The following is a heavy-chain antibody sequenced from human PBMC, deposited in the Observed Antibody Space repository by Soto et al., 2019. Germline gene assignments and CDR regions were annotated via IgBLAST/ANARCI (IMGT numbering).Heavy chain of an antibody. CDR2: IKLDGSER. D-gene: IGHD2-15*01. CDR3: ARGYY. V-gene: IGHV3-7*01. Sequence: EVQLVESGGGLVQPGGSLRLSCAASGFTFSSVRSYWMSWVRQAPGKGLEWVANIKLDGSERYYVDSVKGRFTISRDDARNSLYLQMNSLRAEDTAIYYCARGYYWGQGTLLSVSS. J-gene: IGHJ4*02. CDR1: GFTFSSVRSYW.